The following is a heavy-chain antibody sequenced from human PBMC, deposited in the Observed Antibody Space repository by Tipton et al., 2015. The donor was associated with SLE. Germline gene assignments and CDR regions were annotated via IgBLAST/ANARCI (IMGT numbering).Heavy chain of an antibody. CDR3: ARGNYYGSGSNIDC. D-gene: IGHD3-10*01. J-gene: IGHJ4*02. CDR1: GGSISSNYYF. V-gene: IGHV4-39*07. CDR2: ISYSGST. Sequence: LRLSCTVSGGSISSNYYFWGWIRQPPGKGLEWIGSISYSGSTYYSPSLKSRVTISVDTSRNRFSLKLSSVTAADTAVYYCARGNYYGSGSNIDCWGQGTLVTVSS.